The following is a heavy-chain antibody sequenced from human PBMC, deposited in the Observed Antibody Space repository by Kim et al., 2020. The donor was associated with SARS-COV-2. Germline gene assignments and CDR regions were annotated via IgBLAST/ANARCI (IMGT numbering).Heavy chain of an antibody. V-gene: IGHV4-34*01. CDR1: GGSFSGYY. D-gene: IGHD4-17*01. CDR3: ARGRLRRMDV. J-gene: IGHJ6*02. CDR2: INHSGST. Sequence: SETLSLTCAVYGGSFSGYYWSWIRQPPGKGLEWIGEINHSGSTNYNPSLKSRVTISVDTSKNQFSLKLSSVTAADTAVYYCARGRLRRMDVWGQGTTVTVSS.